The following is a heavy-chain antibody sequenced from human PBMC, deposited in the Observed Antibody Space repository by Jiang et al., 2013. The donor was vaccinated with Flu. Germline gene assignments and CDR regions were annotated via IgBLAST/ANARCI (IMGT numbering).Heavy chain of an antibody. J-gene: IGHJ3*02. Sequence: VTPTQTLTLTCTFSGFSLSTREEAVGWIRQPPGKALEWLALIYWHDDKYYSTSLKTRLTISKDTSKNQVVLTMTNMDPVDTATYYCARIRSWNDGRNTFDIWAKGQWSPSLQ. V-gene: IGHV2-70*01. CDR1: GFSLSTREEA. CDR2: IYWHDDK. D-gene: IGHD1-1*01. CDR3: ARIRSWNDGRNTFDI.